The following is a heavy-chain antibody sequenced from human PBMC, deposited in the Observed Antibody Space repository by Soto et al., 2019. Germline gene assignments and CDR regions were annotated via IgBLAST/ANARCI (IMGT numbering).Heavy chain of an antibody. CDR2: IYYSGNT. CDR3: ARAFGSTMPSLF. CDR1: GGSITTGGYY. D-gene: IGHD2-2*01. Sequence: SETLSLTCSVSGGSITTGGYYWSWIRQHPGKGLEWIGYIYYSGNTYYNPSLKSRVTISLDTSKNQFSLKLSSVTAADTAVYYCARAFGSTMPSLFWGQGTLVTVSS. V-gene: IGHV4-31*03. J-gene: IGHJ4*02.